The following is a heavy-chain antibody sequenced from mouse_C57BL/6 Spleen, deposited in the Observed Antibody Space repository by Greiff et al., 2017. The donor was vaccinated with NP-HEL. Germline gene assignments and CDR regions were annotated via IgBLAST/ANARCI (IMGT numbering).Heavy chain of an antibody. V-gene: IGHV1-80*01. CDR3: AREDELGFAY. CDR1: GYAFSSYW. CDR2: IYPGDGDT. Sequence: QVHVKQSGAELVKPGASVKISCKASGYAFSSYWMNWVKQRPGKGLEWIGQIYPGDGDTNYNGKFKGKATLTADKSSSTAYMQISSLTSEDSAVYFCAREDELGFAYWGQGTLVTVSA. D-gene: IGHD4-1*01. J-gene: IGHJ3*01.